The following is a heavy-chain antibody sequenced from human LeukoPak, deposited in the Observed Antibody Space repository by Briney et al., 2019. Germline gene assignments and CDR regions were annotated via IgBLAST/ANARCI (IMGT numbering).Heavy chain of an antibody. Sequence: GGSLRLSCAASGFTFSSYGMHWVRQAPGKGLEWVAVISYDGSNKYYADSVKGRFTISRDNSKNTLYLQMNSLRAEDTAVYYCAKDVRITGTLGYWGQGTLVTVSS. D-gene: IGHD1-7*01. CDR3: AKDVRITGTLGY. CDR1: GFTFSSYG. CDR2: ISYDGSNK. J-gene: IGHJ4*02. V-gene: IGHV3-30*18.